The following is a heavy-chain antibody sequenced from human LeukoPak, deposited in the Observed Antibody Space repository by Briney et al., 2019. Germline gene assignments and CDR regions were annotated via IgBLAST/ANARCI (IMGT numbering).Heavy chain of an antibody. CDR1: GGSINSNSYY. Sequence: PSETLSLTCTVSGGSINSNSYYWGWLRQPPGKNLEWIGNVYYDGTTFYNPSLKSRVTMSVDTSENHFSLKLTSVTAADTATYYCARGDCSSTSCSAGILYHYGLDVWGQGTTATVSS. CDR2: VYYDGTT. CDR3: ARGDCSSTSCSAGILYHYGLDV. V-gene: IGHV4-39*02. D-gene: IGHD2-2*01. J-gene: IGHJ6*02.